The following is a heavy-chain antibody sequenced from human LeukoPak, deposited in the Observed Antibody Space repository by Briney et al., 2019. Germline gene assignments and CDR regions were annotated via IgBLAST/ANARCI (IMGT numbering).Heavy chain of an antibody. Sequence: KPSETLSLTCTVSGGSISSYYWSWIRQPPGKGLEWIGYIYYSGSTNYNPSLKSRVTISVDTSKNQFSLKLSSVTAADTAVYYCARAPGYSYGYGLDYWGQGTLVTVSS. CDR2: IYYSGST. CDR1: GGSISSYY. CDR3: ARAPGYSYGYGLDY. V-gene: IGHV4-59*01. J-gene: IGHJ4*02. D-gene: IGHD5-18*01.